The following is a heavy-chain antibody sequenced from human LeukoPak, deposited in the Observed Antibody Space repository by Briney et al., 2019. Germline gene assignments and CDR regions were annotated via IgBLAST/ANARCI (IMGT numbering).Heavy chain of an antibody. D-gene: IGHD6-13*01. J-gene: IGHJ4*02. Sequence: GGSLRLSCAASGFTFSSYGMHWVRQAPGKGLEWVAVIWYDGSNKYYADSVKGRFTISRDNSKNTLYLQMNSLRAEDTAVYYCAREEQQLALFDYWGQGTLVTVSS. CDR3: AREEQQLALFDY. CDR2: IWYDGSNK. CDR1: GFTFSSYG. V-gene: IGHV3-33*01.